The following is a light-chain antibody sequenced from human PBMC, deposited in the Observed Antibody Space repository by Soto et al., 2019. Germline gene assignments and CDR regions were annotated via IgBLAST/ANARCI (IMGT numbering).Light chain of an antibody. CDR1: QSISDY. CDR2: AAS. V-gene: IGKV1-39*01. Sequence: DIQMTQSPSSLSASVGDRVTITCRASQSISDYLNWYQQKVGKAPKLLIYAASTLQSGIPSRFSGSGSGTDFTLTINSLQPEDFPTYYCQQTYTTPQTFGQRTKLEIK. J-gene: IGKJ2*01. CDR3: QQTYTTPQT.